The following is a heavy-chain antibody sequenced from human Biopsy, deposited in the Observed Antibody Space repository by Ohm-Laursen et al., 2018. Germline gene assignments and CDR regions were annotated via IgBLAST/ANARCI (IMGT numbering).Heavy chain of an antibody. J-gene: IGHJ4*02. CDR3: ARNRANDYVWGSYGDDN. Sequence: GVSVKVPCKASGYTFTDAAITWVRQVGGQGFEWLGWISTKTGNTNFAQRFQGRITLTTDASTATAYMELRGLISDDTAVYYCARNRANDYVWGSYGDDNWGQGTLVTVSS. D-gene: IGHD3-16*01. V-gene: IGHV1-18*01. CDR1: GYTFTDAA. CDR2: ISTKTGNT.